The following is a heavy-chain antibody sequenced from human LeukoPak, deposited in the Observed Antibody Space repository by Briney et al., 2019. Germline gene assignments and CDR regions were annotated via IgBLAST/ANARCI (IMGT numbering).Heavy chain of an antibody. V-gene: IGHV3-66*01. CDR2: IYSGGSR. CDR1: GFTVSSSY. J-gene: IGHJ4*02. D-gene: IGHD4-17*01. Sequence: GGSLRLSCVPSGFTVSSSYMSWVRQAPGKGLEWVSVIYSGGSRYYVDSVKGRFTISRDNSENTLYLQMNSLRVEDTAVYYCARARSSDYGAAYFDFWGQGTPVTVSS. CDR3: ARARSSDYGAAYFDF.